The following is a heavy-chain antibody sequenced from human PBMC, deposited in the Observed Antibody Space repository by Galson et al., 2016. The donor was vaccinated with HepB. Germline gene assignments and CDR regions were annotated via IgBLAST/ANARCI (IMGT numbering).Heavy chain of an antibody. V-gene: IGHV4-4*02. Sequence: SETLSLTCAVSGASINTTNWWSWVRQPPGKGLEWIGEIFHRGNTNYNPSLKSRVTMSVDTTQNQITLKMTSVTAADTAIYYCARDIGEQWLDSGIHYFYGLDVWGQGTAVTVTS. J-gene: IGHJ6*02. CDR2: IFHRGNT. CDR3: ARDIGEQWLDSGIHYFYGLDV. CDR1: GASINTTNW. D-gene: IGHD6-19*01.